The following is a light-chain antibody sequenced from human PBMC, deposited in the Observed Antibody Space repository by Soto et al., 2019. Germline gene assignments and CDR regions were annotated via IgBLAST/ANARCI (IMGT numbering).Light chain of an antibody. CDR3: QQYAIWPLT. CDR2: AAS. Sequence: EIVMTQSPATLSVSPGERATLSCRASQSLGSNLAWYQQKPGQAPRLLIYAASTRVTGIPARFSGSGSGPDFTLTISSLQSEDFAVFYCQQYAIWPLTFGGGTKVEIK. J-gene: IGKJ4*01. V-gene: IGKV3-15*01. CDR1: QSLGSN.